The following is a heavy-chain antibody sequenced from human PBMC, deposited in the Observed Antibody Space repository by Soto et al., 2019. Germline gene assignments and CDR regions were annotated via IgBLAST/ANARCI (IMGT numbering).Heavy chain of an antibody. J-gene: IGHJ4*02. D-gene: IGHD3-22*01. CDR1: GFTFSSYW. CDR3: ARGDGDYYDGNGYLGRH. V-gene: IGHV3-74*01. Sequence: EVQLVESGGGIVQPGGSLRLSCAASGFTFSSYWMHWVRQALGKGLVWVSRINSDGSRTSYADSAKGRFTISRDNAKNTVYLQMNSLRAEDTAVYYCARGDGDYYDGNGYLGRHWGQGTLVTVSS. CDR2: INSDGSRT.